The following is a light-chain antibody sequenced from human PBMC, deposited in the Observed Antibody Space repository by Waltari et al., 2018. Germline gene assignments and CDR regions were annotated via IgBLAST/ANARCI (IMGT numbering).Light chain of an antibody. J-gene: IGKJ4*01. CDR1: QSVLYSPNNKNY. CDR2: WAS. CDR3: QQYYRTPLT. Sequence: DIVMTQSPESLAVSLGERATINCKSSQSVLYSPNNKNYLAWYQQKPGQPPKLLIYWASTRESGVPDRFSGSGSGTYFTLIISSLQAEDVAVYYCQQYYRTPLTFGGGTKVEIK. V-gene: IGKV4-1*01.